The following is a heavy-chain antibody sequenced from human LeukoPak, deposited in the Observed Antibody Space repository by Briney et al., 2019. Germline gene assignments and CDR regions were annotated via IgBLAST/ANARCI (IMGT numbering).Heavy chain of an antibody. CDR2: ISGYNGNT. V-gene: IGHV1-18*04. D-gene: IGHD3-10*01. CDR3: ARSSHRDGDTFDY. Sequence: ASVKVSCKASGYTFTNNFMHWVRQAPGQGLEWMGWISGYNGNTNYAQKLQGRVTMTTDPSTTTAYMELRSLRSDDTAVYYCARSSHRDGDTFDYWGQGTLVTVSS. J-gene: IGHJ4*02. CDR1: GYTFTNNF.